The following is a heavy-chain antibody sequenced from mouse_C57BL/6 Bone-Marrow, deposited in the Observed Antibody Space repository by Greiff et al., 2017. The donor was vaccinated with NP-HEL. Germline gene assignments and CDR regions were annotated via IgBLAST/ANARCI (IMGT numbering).Heavy chain of an antibody. J-gene: IGHJ2*01. CDR2: IYPRSGNT. D-gene: IGHD2-14*01. V-gene: IGHV1-81*01. CDR1: GYTFTSYG. Sequence: LVESGAELARPGASVKLSCKASGYTFTSYGISWVKQRTGQGLEWIGEIYPRSGNTYYNEKFKGKATLTADKSSSTAYMELRSLTSEDSAVYFCARSGYDEGDYWGQGTTLTVSS. CDR3: ARSGYDEGDY.